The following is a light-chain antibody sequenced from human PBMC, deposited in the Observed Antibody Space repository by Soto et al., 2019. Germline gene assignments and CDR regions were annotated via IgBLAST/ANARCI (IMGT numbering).Light chain of an antibody. V-gene: IGLV2-14*01. CDR1: SSDAGGYNY. CDR2: EVS. Sequence: QSVLTQPASVSGSPGQSITISCTGTSSDAGGYNYVSWYQQHPGTSPKLMIYEVSNRPSGVSNRFSGSKSGNTASLIISGLQAEDEGDYYCSSYTARSTWVFGGGTKLTVL. CDR3: SSYTARSTWV. J-gene: IGLJ3*02.